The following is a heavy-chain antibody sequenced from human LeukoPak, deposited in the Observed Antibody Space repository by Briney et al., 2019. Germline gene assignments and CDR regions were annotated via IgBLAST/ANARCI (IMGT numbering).Heavy chain of an antibody. CDR2: IWYDGSNK. V-gene: IGHV3-33*06. D-gene: IGHD1-1*01. Sequence: GGSLRLSCAASGFTFSSYGMHWVRQAPGKGLEWVAVIWYDGSNKYYADSVKGRFTIPRDNSKNTLYLQMNSLRAEDTAVYYCAKEGGHQLAGYFDYWGQGTLVTVSS. J-gene: IGHJ4*02. CDR3: AKEGGHQLAGYFDY. CDR1: GFTFSSYG.